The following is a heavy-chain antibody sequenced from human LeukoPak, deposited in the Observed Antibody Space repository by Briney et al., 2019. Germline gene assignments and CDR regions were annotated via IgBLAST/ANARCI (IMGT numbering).Heavy chain of an antibody. Sequence: GGSLRLSCATSGFTFSDYLMNWVRQAPGKGLEWVSDIRGSGPGSGSGTYYADSVKGRFIISRDDAKNSVYLQMNSLRIEDSAFYYCARDVNWGFDSWGQGALVTVSS. CDR3: ARDVNWGFDS. CDR2: IRGSGPGSGSGT. D-gene: IGHD7-27*01. J-gene: IGHJ4*02. CDR1: GFTFSDYL. V-gene: IGHV3-11*04.